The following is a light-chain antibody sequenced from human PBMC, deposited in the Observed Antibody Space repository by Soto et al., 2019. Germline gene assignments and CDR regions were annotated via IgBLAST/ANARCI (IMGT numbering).Light chain of an antibody. CDR2: DAS. CDR3: QQRRYWPVT. Sequence: EIVLTQSPAILSMSPGERATLSCRASQSVSSYFAWYQQKPGQAPRLLIYDASNSATGGPARFSGSGSGTDFTLTISSLEPDDFAVYYRQQRRYWPVTFGQGTKV. CDR1: QSVSSY. J-gene: IGKJ1*01. V-gene: IGKV3-11*01.